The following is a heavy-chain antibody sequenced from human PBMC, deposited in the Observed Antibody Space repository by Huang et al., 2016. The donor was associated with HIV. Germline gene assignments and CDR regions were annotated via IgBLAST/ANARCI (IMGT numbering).Heavy chain of an antibody. D-gene: IGHD3-10*01. J-gene: IGHJ5*02. CDR3: ARDATKNPRGWFDP. V-gene: IGHV4-34*02. CDR1: GGSLSGYY. CDR2: INHIGIP. Sequence: QVHLQQWGAGLLKSAETLSLTCAVYGGSLSGYYWSWLRQTPGKGLEWIGEINHIGIPNYNPSLKSRVSISMDGSKKQFSLKLRSISDADTAVYFCARDATKNPRGWFDPWGQGTLVTVSS.